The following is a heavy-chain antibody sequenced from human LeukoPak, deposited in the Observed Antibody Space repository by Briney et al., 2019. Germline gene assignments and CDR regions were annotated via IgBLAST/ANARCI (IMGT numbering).Heavy chain of an antibody. J-gene: IGHJ1*01. CDR2: IWYDRSNK. D-gene: IGHD2-2*01. CDR3: ARSRVGYCSSTTCLGFFQH. Sequence: QPGRSLRLSCAASGFTFSSYGMHWVRQAPGKGLEWVAVIWYDRSNKYYADSVKGRFTISRDNSKNTLYLQMNSLRAEDTAVYYCARSRVGYCSSTTCLGFFQHWGQGTLVTVSS. V-gene: IGHV3-33*01. CDR1: GFTFSSYG.